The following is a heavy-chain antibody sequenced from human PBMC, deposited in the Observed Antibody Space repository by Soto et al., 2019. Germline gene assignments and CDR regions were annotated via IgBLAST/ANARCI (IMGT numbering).Heavy chain of an antibody. D-gene: IGHD6-19*01. CDR1: GGTFSSYA. V-gene: IGHV1-69*01. Sequence: QVQLVQSGAEVKKPGSSVKVSCKASGGTFSSYAISWVRQAPGQGLEWMGGIIPIFGTANYAQKFQSRVTITADESTSTAYMELSSLRSEDTAVYYCARAKGGLYPGIAVAGTTPYYYYGMDVWGQGTTVTVSS. CDR3: ARAKGGLYPGIAVAGTTPYYYYGMDV. CDR2: IIPIFGTA. J-gene: IGHJ6*02.